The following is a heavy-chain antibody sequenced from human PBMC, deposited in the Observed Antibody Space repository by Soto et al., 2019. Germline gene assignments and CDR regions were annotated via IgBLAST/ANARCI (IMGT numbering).Heavy chain of an antibody. J-gene: IGHJ6*02. CDR1: GYSFTSYW. Sequence: PGESLKISCKVSGYSFTSYWIGWVRQMPGKGLEWMGIIYPGDSDTRYSPSFQGQVTISADKSISTAYLQWSSLKASDTAMYYCAGATAPRYYGMDVWGQGTTVTVSS. V-gene: IGHV5-51*01. CDR2: IYPGDSDT. CDR3: AGATAPRYYGMDV. D-gene: IGHD1-26*01.